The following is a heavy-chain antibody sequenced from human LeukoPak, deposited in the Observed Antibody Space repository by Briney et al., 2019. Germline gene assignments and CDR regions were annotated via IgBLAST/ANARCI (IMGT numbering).Heavy chain of an antibody. J-gene: IGHJ4*02. V-gene: IGHV3-30*03. CDR1: GFTFSSYG. D-gene: IGHD6-19*01. CDR3: ARGSGWYQ. CDR2: ISYDGSNK. Sequence: GGSLRLSCAASGFTFSSYGMHWVRQAPGKGLEWVAVISYDGSNKYYADSVKGRFTISRDNSWDTLFLQMNSLRPEDTAMYYCARGSGWYQWGQGTLVTVSS.